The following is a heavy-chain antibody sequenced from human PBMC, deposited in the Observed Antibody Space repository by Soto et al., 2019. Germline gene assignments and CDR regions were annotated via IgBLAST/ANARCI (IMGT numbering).Heavy chain of an antibody. CDR1: GFTFSSYN. J-gene: IGHJ3*01. D-gene: IGHD3-22*01. CDR3: ASAVHFDSSGFGL. V-gene: IGHV3-21*01. Sequence: GWSLRLSCAASGFTFSSYNMNWVREAPGEGLGLGSSISSSSSYIYYADSVKGRFTISRDTAKNSHYLQMNSLRAEDMPVYYCASAVHFDSSGFGLWGQGTMVTVSS. CDR2: ISSSSSYI.